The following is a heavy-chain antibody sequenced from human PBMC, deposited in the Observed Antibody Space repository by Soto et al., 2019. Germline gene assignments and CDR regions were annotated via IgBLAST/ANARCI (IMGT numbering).Heavy chain of an antibody. Sequence: GGSLRLSCAASGFTFTSYAMNWVRLAPGKGLEWVSAISGTGYNTYYADSVKGRFTISRDNTKNTLYLQMNSLRAEDTSFFYCSKAGFSSSWSPTFFVYWGRGTRVTVSS. CDR3: SKAGFSSSWSPTFFVY. J-gene: IGHJ1*01. CDR2: ISGTGYNT. CDR1: GFTFTSYA. D-gene: IGHD6-13*01. V-gene: IGHV3-23*01.